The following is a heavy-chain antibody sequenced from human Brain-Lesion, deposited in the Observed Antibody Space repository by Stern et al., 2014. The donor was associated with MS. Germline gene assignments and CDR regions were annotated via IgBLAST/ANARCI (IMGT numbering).Heavy chain of an antibody. CDR1: GCTFSKYW. D-gene: IGHD3-10*01. V-gene: IGHV3-74*02. CDR2: VNNDGRRT. Sequence: VQLVHSGGGLVKPGGSLRLSCAASGCTFSKYWMHWVRQAPGKGLVWVSRVNNDGRRTSYADSVKGRFTMSRDNAKNTLYLQMNSLRVEDTAIYYCARGERWFDSWGQGTLVTVSS. CDR3: ARGERWFDS. J-gene: IGHJ5*01.